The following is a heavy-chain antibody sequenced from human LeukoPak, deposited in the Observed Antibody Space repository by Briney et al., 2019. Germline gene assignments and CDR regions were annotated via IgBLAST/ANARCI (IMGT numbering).Heavy chain of an antibody. CDR2: INPNSGGT. J-gene: IGHJ3*02. D-gene: IGHD3-16*01. CDR1: GYTFTGYY. CDR3: ARASFDNEDAFDI. V-gene: IGHV1-2*02. Sequence: ASVKVSCKASGYTFTGYYMHWVRQAPGQGLEWMGWINPNSGGTNYAQKFQGRVTMTRDTSISTAYMELSRLRSDDTAVYYCARASFDNEDAFDIWGQGTMVTVSS.